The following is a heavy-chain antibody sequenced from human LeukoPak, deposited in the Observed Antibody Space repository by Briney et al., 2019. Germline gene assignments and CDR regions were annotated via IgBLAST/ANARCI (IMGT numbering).Heavy chain of an antibody. CDR3: ARGIGWFDP. Sequence: SETLSLTCTVSGGSISSYYWSWIRQPPGKGLEWIGYIYYSESPNYNPSLKSRVIISVDTSKNQFSLKLSSVTAADTAFYYCARGIGWFDPWGQGILVTVSS. J-gene: IGHJ5*02. D-gene: IGHD2/OR15-2a*01. CDR1: GGSISSYY. V-gene: IGHV4-59*01. CDR2: IYYSESP.